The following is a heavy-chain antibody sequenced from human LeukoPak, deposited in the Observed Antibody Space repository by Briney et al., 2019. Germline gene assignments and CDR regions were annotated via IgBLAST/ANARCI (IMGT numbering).Heavy chain of an antibody. J-gene: IGHJ5*02. CDR3: AGAIVVVVAATRYNWFDP. CDR2: IYHSGST. D-gene: IGHD2-15*01. V-gene: IGHV4-4*02. Sequence: SRTLSLTCAVASGSISSSNWWSWVRQPPGKGLEWIGEIYHSGSTNYNPSLKSRVSISVDKSKNQFSLKLSSVTAADTAVYYCAGAIVVVVAATRYNWFDPWGQGTLVTVSS. CDR1: SGSISSSNW.